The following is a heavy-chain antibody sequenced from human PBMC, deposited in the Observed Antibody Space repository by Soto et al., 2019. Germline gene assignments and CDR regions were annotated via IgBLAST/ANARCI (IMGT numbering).Heavy chain of an antibody. Sequence: QVRLVQSGGEVKKPGASVKVSCKTSGYTFTSFGISWVRQAPGQGLEWVGWISGYSGDTKYAGKFQGRVTVTTDTSTNTAYIELKSLRSDDPAIYYCARCDHTSSYYLLSWGQGTQVTVS. D-gene: IGHD2-2*01. J-gene: IGHJ4*02. CDR2: ISGYSGDT. V-gene: IGHV1-18*01. CDR3: ARCDHTSSYYLLS. CDR1: GYTFTSFG.